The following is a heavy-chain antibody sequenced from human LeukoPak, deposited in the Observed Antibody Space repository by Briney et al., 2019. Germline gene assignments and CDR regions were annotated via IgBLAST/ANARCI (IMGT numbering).Heavy chain of an antibody. V-gene: IGHV4-59*01. CDR3: ARSRDENSNYGILNYYYYMDV. Sequence: SETLSLTCTVSGGSISSYYWSWIRQPPGKGLKWIGYIYYSGSTNYNPSLKSRVTISVDTSKNQFSLKLSSVTAADTAVYYCARSRDENSNYGILNYYYYMDVWGKGTTVTVSS. CDR2: IYYSGST. D-gene: IGHD4-11*01. CDR1: GGSISSYY. J-gene: IGHJ6*03.